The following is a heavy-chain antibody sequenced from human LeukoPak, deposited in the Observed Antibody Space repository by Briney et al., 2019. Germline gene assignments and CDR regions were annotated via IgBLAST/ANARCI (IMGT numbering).Heavy chain of an antibody. J-gene: IGHJ3*02. CDR1: GFTFSSYS. V-gene: IGHV3-21*01. CDR3: ARVRWELDYDAFGI. Sequence: GGSPRLSCAASGFTFSSYSMNWVRQAPGKGLEWVSSISSSSSYIYYADSVKGRFTISRDNAKNSLYLQMNSLRAEDTAVYYCARVRWELDYDAFGIWGQGTMVTVSS. CDR2: ISSSSSYI. D-gene: IGHD1-26*01.